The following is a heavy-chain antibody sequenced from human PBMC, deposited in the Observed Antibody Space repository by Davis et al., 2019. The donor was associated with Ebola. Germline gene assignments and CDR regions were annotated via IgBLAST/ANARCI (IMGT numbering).Heavy chain of an antibody. J-gene: IGHJ4*02. CDR2: IDHRGKT. D-gene: IGHD2-2*01. CDR3: ASPHQIRGADYFDV. CDR1: GGSLSSDNYF. V-gene: IGHV4-39*07. Sequence: PSETLSLTCTVSGGSLSSDNYFWGWIRQPPGKGLEWIGEIDHRGKTKYNPSLRSRVSISIDTSKNQFSLKLRSMTAADTAVYYCASPHQIRGADYFDVWGQGSLVTVSS.